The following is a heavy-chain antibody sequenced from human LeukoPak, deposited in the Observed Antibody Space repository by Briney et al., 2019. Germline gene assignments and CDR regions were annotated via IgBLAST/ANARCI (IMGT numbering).Heavy chain of an antibody. Sequence: PSEALCLSCTVSGCSIISSSYSWGWIAQPPGKGLEWIGSIDYSGSTYDNPSLKSRVTISVNTSKNQSSLKLSSVTAAHTAVYYCARGGDGYNTTGDYYYYLDVWGKGTTVTVSS. D-gene: IGHD5-24*01. CDR1: GCSIISSSYS. CDR3: ARGGDGYNTTGDYYYYLDV. CDR2: IDYSGST. J-gene: IGHJ6*03. V-gene: IGHV4-39*07.